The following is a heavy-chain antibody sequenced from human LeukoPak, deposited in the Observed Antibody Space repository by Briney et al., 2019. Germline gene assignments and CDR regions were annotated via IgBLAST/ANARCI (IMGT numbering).Heavy chain of an antibody. D-gene: IGHD6-19*01. Sequence: SETLSLTCTVSGGSISSSSYYWGWLRQPPGKGLEWFGSIYYSGSTYYNPSLKSRVTISVDSSQNPFSLKLSSVTAGDTVLYCGALVRMGGRGWYNIDNWGQGTLVTVSS. CDR3: ALVRMGGRGWYNIDN. V-gene: IGHV4-39*01. J-gene: IGHJ4*02. CDR2: IYYSGST. CDR1: GGSISSSSYY.